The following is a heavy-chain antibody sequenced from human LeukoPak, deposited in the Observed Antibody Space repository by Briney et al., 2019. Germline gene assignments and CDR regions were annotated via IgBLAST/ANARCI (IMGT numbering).Heavy chain of an antibody. CDR1: GFTFRRYG. CDR3: ARGALYYMDV. V-gene: IGHV3-23*01. J-gene: IGHJ6*03. Sequence: GGSLRLSCAASGFTFRRYGTSWVRQAPEKGLEWVSGIVGGDGGTYYADSVKGRFIISRDNSKNTLYVQMNSLRAEDTAVYYCARGALYYMDVWGKGTTVTISS. CDR2: IVGGDGGT.